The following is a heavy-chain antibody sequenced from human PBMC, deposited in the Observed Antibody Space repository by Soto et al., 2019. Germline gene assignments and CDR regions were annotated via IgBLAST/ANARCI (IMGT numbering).Heavy chain of an antibody. V-gene: IGHV3-30-3*01. D-gene: IGHD3-22*01. CDR1: GFTFSSYS. CDR2: ISYDGSNE. Sequence: GGSLRLSCAASGFTFSSYSMHWVRQAPGKGLEWVAVISYDGSNEYYADSVKGRFTISRDNSKNALYLQMNSLRAEDTAVYYCATYESNGYYYPPGVDPRGQGTLVTVSS. CDR3: ATYESNGYYYPPGVDP. J-gene: IGHJ5*02.